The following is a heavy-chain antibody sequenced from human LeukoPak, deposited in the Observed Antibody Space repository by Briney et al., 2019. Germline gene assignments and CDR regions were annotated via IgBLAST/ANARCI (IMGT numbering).Heavy chain of an antibody. Sequence: SETLSLSCAVYGGSFSGYYWSWIRQPPGKGLEWIGEINHSGSTNYNPSLKSRVTISVDTSKNQFSLKLSSVTAADTAVYYCAGTIAARPSLFDYWGQGTLVTVPS. J-gene: IGHJ4*02. CDR1: GGSFSGYY. CDR3: AGTIAARPSLFDY. V-gene: IGHV4-34*01. D-gene: IGHD6-6*01. CDR2: INHSGST.